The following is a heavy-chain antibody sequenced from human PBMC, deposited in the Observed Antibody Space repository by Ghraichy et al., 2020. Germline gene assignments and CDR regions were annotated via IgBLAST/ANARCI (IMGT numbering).Heavy chain of an antibody. J-gene: IGHJ5*02. Sequence: ASVKVSCKASGYTFTVYYMHWVRQAPGQGLEWMGRINPHSGGSDYAQKFQGRVTMTRDTSISTVYMELSGLRSDDTAIYYCARSPAAFANNLDNWFDPWGQGTLVTVSS. CDR3: ARSPAAFANNLDNWFDP. CDR2: INPHSGGS. CDR1: GYTFTVYY. V-gene: IGHV1-2*06. D-gene: IGHD1-14*01.